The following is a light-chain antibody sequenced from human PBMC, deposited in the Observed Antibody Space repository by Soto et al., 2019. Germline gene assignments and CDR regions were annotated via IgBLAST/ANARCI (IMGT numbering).Light chain of an antibody. CDR3: QQRSNWPIT. J-gene: IGKJ5*01. Sequence: EIVMTQSPATLSVSPGERATLSCRASQSVSNNLAWYQQKPGQAPRLLIYDASNRATGIPARFGGSGSGTDFTLTISRLEPEDFAVYYCQQRSNWPITFGQGTRLEIK. CDR2: DAS. CDR1: QSVSNN. V-gene: IGKV3-11*01.